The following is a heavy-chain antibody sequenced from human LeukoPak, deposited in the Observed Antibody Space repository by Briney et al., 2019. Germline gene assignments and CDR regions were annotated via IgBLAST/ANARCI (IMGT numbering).Heavy chain of an antibody. D-gene: IGHD6-13*01. CDR3: AKDLWVAAAGMEGGFDY. CDR1: GFTFSSYG. V-gene: IGHV3-30*02. Sequence: TGGSLRLSCAASGFTFSSYGMHWVRQAPGKGLEWVAYIQYDGSNEQYAHSVKGRFTISRDNSKNTLYLQMNSLRAEDTAVYYCAKDLWVAAAGMEGGFDYWGQGTLVTVSS. CDR2: IQYDGSNE. J-gene: IGHJ4*02.